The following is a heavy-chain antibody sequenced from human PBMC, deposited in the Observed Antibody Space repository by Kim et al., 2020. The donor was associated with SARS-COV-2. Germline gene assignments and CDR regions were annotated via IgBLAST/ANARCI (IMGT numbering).Heavy chain of an antibody. J-gene: IGHJ6*02. D-gene: IGHD6-19*01. Sequence: GGSLRLSCAASGFTFDDYGMHWVRQAPGKGLEWVSGIRWNSGSIGYADSVKGRFTISRDNSKNSLYLQMNSLRAEDTALYYCAKDRTGYSSGWYSRYYYYYYGMDVWGRGPTVTVSS. CDR1: GFTFDDYG. CDR3: AKDRTGYSSGWYSRYYYYYYGMDV. V-gene: IGHV3-9*01. CDR2: IRWNSGSI.